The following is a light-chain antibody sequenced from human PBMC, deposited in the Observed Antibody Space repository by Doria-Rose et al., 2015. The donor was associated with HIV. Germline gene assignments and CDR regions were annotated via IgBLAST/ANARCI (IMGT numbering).Light chain of an antibody. CDR3: QQTYSAPLT. CDR1: QRISTY. CDR2: SAS. Sequence: TQSPSSLSASVGDRAPITCRASQRISTYLNWYQQKPGKAPKLLIYSASSLQSEVPPRFSGSGSGTDFTLTISSLHPEDFATYYCQQTYSAPLTFGPGTKVDIK. V-gene: IGKV1-39*01. J-gene: IGKJ3*01.